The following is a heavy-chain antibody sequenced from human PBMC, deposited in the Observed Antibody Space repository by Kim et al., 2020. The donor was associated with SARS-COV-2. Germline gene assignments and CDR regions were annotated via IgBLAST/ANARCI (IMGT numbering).Heavy chain of an antibody. D-gene: IGHD2-2*01. Sequence: SRVTISVDTSKNQFSLKLSSVTAADTAVYYCARDRGVVVPAALTYNWFDPWGQGTLVTVSS. V-gene: IGHV4-39*07. CDR3: ARDRGVVVPAALTYNWFDP. J-gene: IGHJ5*02.